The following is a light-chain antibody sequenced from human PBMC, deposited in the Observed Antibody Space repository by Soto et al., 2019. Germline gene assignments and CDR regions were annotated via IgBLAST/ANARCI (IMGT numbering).Light chain of an antibody. CDR3: QQYNSWPLT. J-gene: IGKJ4*01. CDR1: QSVSSSY. V-gene: IGKV3-20*01. CDR2: GAS. Sequence: EIVLTQSPGTLSLSRGEIATLSFSASQSVSSSYLAWYQQKPGQAPRLLIYGASSRATGIPDRFSGSGSGTDFTLTISSLEPEDFAVYYCQQYNSWPLTFGGGTKVDIK.